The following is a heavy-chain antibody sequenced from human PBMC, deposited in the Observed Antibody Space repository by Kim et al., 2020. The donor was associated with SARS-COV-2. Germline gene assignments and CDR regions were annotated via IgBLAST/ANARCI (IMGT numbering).Heavy chain of an antibody. D-gene: IGHD1-26*01. CDR2: ISSSSSYI. V-gene: IGHV3-21*01. Sequence: GGSLRLSCAASGFTFSSYSMNWVRQAPGKGLEWVSSISSSSSYIYYADSVKGRFTISRDNAKNSLYLQMNSLRAEDTAVYYCVTKGSEPFFDYWGQGTLVTVSS. J-gene: IGHJ4*02. CDR3: VTKGSEPFFDY. CDR1: GFTFSSYS.